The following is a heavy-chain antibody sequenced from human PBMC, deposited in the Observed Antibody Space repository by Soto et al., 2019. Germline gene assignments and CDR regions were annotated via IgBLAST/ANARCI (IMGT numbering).Heavy chain of an antibody. CDR3: ARDRGDPAYYYDSSGYYSIGFDAFDI. D-gene: IGHD3-22*01. J-gene: IGHJ3*02. Sequence: SETLSLTCAVSGGSISSSNWWSWVRQPPGKGLEWIGEIYHSGSTNYNPSLKSRVTISVDKSKNQFSLKLSSVTAADTAVYYCARDRGDPAYYYDSSGYYSIGFDAFDIWGQGTMVTVSS. V-gene: IGHV4-4*02. CDR2: IYHSGST. CDR1: GGSISSSNW.